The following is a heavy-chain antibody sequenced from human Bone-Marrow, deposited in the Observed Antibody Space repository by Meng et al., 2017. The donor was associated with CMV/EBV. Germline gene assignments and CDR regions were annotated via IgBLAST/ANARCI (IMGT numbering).Heavy chain of an antibody. J-gene: IGHJ3*02. CDR3: ARRTEPYSGSYRGAFDI. CDR1: GGTFSSYA. V-gene: IGHV1-69*05. CDR2: IIPSFGTA. Sequence: SVKVSCKASGGTFSSYAISWVRQAPGQGLEWMGGIIPSFGTANYAQKFQGRVTITTDESTSTAYMELSSLRSEDTAVYYCARRTEPYSGSYRGAFDIWGQGTMVTVSS. D-gene: IGHD1-26*01.